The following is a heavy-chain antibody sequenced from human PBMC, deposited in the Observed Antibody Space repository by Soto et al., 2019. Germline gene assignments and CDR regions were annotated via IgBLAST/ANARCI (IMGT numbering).Heavy chain of an antibody. CDR1: GFTFSSYA. Sequence: GGSLRLSCAASGFTFSSYAMSWVRQAPGKGLEWVSAISGSGGSTYYADSVKGRFTISRDNSKNTLYLQMNSLRAEDTAVYYCAKDLSLVSGWSRFDPWGQGTLVTVSS. V-gene: IGHV3-23*01. J-gene: IGHJ5*02. CDR2: ISGSGGST. CDR3: AKDLSLVSGWSRFDP. D-gene: IGHD6-19*01.